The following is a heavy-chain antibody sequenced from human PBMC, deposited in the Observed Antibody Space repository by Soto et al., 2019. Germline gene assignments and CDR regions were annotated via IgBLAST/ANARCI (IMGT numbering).Heavy chain of an antibody. J-gene: IGHJ6*02. V-gene: IGHV3-30-3*01. CDR3: ARPHKVGGTNGSYYYYYGMDV. CDR2: ISYDGSNK. Sequence: QVQLVESGGGVVQPGRSLRLSCAASGFTFSSYAMHWVRQAPGKGLEWVAVISYDGSNKYYADSVKGRFTISRDNSKNTLYLQMNSLRAEDTAVYYCARPHKVGGTNGSYYYYYGMDVWGQGTTVTVSS. D-gene: IGHD1-1*01. CDR1: GFTFSSYA.